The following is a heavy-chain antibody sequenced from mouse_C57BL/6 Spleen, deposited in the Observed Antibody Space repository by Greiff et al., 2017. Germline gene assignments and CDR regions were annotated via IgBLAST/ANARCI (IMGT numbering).Heavy chain of an antibody. Sequence: QVQLQQSGPELVKPGASVKISCKASGYAFSSSWMNWVKQRPGKGLEWIGRIYPGDGDTNYNGKFKGKATLTADKSSSTAYMQLSSLTSEDSAVCFCARLRDYYAMDYWGQGTSVTVSS. CDR2: IYPGDGDT. V-gene: IGHV1-82*01. J-gene: IGHJ4*01. CDR1: GYAFSSSW. CDR3: ARLRDYYAMDY.